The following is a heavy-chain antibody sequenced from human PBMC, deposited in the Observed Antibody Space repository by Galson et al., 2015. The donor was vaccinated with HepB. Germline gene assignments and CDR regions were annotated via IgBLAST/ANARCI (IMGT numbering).Heavy chain of an antibody. D-gene: IGHD6-19*01. Sequence: SLRLSCAASGFTFRNYNMNWVRQAPGKGLEWVSYISRSSSTIYYADSVKGRFTISRDNAKNSLYLQMNRLRAEDTAVYYCARDPVTAVRYNFDYWGQGTLVTVSS. CDR3: ARDPVTAVRYNFDY. V-gene: IGHV3-48*04. CDR2: ISRSSSTI. CDR1: GFTFRNYN. J-gene: IGHJ4*02.